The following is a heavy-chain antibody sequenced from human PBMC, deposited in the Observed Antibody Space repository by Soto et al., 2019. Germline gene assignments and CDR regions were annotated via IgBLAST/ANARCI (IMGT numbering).Heavy chain of an antibody. Sequence: SETLSLTCTVSGGSISSYYWSWIRQPPGKGLEWIGYIYYSGSTNYNPSLKSRVTISVDTSKNQFSLKLSSVTAADTAVYYCERGIAAAGTGWFDPWGQGTLVTVSS. V-gene: IGHV4-59*08. CDR1: GGSISSYY. CDR2: IYYSGST. D-gene: IGHD6-13*01. J-gene: IGHJ5*02. CDR3: ERGIAAAGTGWFDP.